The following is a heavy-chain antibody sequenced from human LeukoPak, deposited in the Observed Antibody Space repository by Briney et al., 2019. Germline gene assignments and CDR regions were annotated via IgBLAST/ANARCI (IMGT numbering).Heavy chain of an antibody. CDR2: INPRGGST. Sequence: ASVKVSCKASGYTFTSYYMHWVRQAPGQGLEWMGIINPRGGSTSYAQKFQGRVTMTRDTSTSTVYMELSSLRSEDTAVYYCARDVSQGSGSYRNQAFDYWGQGTLVTVSS. CDR1: GYTFTSYY. CDR3: ARDVSQGSGSYRNQAFDY. D-gene: IGHD3-10*01. J-gene: IGHJ4*02. V-gene: IGHV1-46*01.